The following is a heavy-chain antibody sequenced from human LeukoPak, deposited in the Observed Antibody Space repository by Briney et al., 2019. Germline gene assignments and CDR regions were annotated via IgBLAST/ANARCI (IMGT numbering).Heavy chain of an antibody. D-gene: IGHD3-22*01. CDR1: GDSVSRGDSY. CDR2: IYYSGRT. CDR3: ARRRYYDGSGYLE. Sequence: SETLSLTCSVSGDSVSRGDSYWDWIRQPPGKGLEWIGTIYYSGRTYYSPSLKSRVTMSVDPSNNQFSLNLRSVTAAGTAVYYCARRRYYDGSGYLEWGQGTLLSVSS. V-gene: IGHV4-39*01. J-gene: IGHJ1*01.